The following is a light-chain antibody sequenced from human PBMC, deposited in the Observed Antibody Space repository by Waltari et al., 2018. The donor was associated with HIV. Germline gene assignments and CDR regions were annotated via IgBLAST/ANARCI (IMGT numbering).Light chain of an antibody. J-gene: IGLJ1*01. CDR3: AAWDDSLNGYV. V-gene: IGLV1-44*01. CDR2: SNN. Sequence: QSVLTQPPSASGTPGQRVTISCSGSSSNIGRNTVNWYQQLPGAAPKLLIYSNNPRPAGVPDQFSGSTAGTSASLAISGLQSEDEADYYCAAWDDSLNGYVFGTGTKVTVL. CDR1: SSNIGRNT.